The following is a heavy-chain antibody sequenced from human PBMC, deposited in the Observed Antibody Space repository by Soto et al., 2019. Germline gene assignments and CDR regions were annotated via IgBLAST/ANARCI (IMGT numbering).Heavy chain of an antibody. CDR1: GGSIDSRN. CDR2: VNYDGGS. CDR3: VRQGVGNLHGLVDV. J-gene: IGHJ6*02. Sequence: QAQLQESGPGLVKPSETLSLTCTVSGGSIDSRNCAWIRQPPGKGLEWRGYVNYDGGSSNNPSAKRRLALSTDTSKSQFSLQLRTVTAAAAAVYYCVRQGVGNLHGLVDVWGRGTTVTVSS. V-gene: IGHV4-59*08. D-gene: IGHD3-16*01.